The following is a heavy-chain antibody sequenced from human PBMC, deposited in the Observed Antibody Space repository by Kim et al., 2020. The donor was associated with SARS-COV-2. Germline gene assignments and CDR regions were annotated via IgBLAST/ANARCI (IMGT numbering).Heavy chain of an antibody. CDR3: TRPPLYSSSWLLDY. D-gene: IGHD6-13*01. J-gene: IGHJ4*02. CDR1: GFTFSDYT. V-gene: IGHV3-48*04. CDR2: ISSSSTTI. Sequence: GGSLRLSCAASGFTFSDYTMNWVRQAPGKGLEWVSFISSSSTTIYYADSVKGRLTISRDNAKNSLFLQMNSLRAEDTAVYYCTRPPLYSSSWLLDYWGQG.